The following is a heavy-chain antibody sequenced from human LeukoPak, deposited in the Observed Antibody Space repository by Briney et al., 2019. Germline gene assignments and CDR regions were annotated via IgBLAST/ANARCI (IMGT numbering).Heavy chain of an antibody. V-gene: IGHV4-34*01. D-gene: IGHD3-22*01. CDR1: GGSFRGYY. CDR3: ARGRYYYYDSSGYYPYPGAFDY. Sequence: SETLSLTCAVYGGSFRGYYWSWIRQPPGKGLEWIGEINHSGSTNYNPSLKSRVTISVDTSKNQFSLKLSSVTAADTAVYYCARGRYYYYDSSGYYPYPGAFDYWGQGTLVTVSS. J-gene: IGHJ4*02. CDR2: INHSGST.